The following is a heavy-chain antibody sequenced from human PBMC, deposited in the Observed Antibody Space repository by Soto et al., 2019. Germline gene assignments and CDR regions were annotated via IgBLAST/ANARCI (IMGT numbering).Heavy chain of an antibody. V-gene: IGHV4-30-4*02. CDR1: GGSISSGDYY. CDR3: VVFDKGFGY. D-gene: IGHD3-10*02. CDR2: IYYSGST. Sequence: SVTLSLSCSVSGGSISSGDYYWSLIRQHPGKGLEWIGYIYYSGSTYYNPSLKSRVTISVDTSKNQFSLKLSSVTAAVTAVYYCVVFDKGFGYWGQGTLVTVSS. J-gene: IGHJ4*02.